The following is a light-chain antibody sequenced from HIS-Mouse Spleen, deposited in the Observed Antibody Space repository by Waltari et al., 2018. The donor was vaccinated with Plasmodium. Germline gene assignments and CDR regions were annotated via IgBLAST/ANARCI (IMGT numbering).Light chain of an antibody. CDR2: LGS. CDR3: MQALPS. J-gene: IGKJ1*01. CDR1: QGLLHSNGYNY. Sequence: DIVMTQSPLSLPVTPGEPASISCRSSQGLLHSNGYNYLDWYLQKPGQSPQLLIYLGSNRASGVPDRFSGSGSGTDFTLKISRVEAEDVGVYYCMQALPSFGQGTKVEIK. V-gene: IGKV2-28*01.